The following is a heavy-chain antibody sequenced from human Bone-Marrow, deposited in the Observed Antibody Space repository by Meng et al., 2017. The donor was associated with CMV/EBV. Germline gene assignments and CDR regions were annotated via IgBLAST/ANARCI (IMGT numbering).Heavy chain of an antibody. Sequence: SETLSLTCTVSGGSISSGDYYWSWIRQPQGKGLEWIGYIYYSGSTYYNPSLKSLVTISVDTSKNQFSLKLSSVTAADTAVYYCARGREAVPAASLGLGMDVWGQGTTVTVSS. J-gene: IGHJ6*02. CDR1: GGSISSGDYY. D-gene: IGHD2-2*01. CDR3: ARGREAVPAASLGLGMDV. CDR2: IYYSGST. V-gene: IGHV4-30-4*08.